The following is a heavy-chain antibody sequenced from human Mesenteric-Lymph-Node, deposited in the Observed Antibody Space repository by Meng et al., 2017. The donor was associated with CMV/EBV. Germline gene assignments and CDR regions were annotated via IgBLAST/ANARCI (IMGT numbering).Heavy chain of an antibody. V-gene: IGHV1-2*04. CDR2: INPNSGGT. CDR1: TFPGYY. Sequence: TFPGYYMHWVRPAPGQGLEWLVWINPNSGGTNYAQKFQGWVTMTRDTSISTAYMELSRLRSDDTAVYYCARAYSQGSYSSSSHFDYWGQGTLVTVSS. D-gene: IGHD6-6*01. J-gene: IGHJ4*02. CDR3: ARAYSQGSYSSSSHFDY.